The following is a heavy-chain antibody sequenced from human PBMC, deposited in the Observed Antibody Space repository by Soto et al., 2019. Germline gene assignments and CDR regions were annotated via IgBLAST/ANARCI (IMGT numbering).Heavy chain of an antibody. V-gene: IGHV3-53*01. CDR2: MYAGGDT. D-gene: IGHD2-21*01. Sequence: GGSLRLSCGASGLSVSDNYMGWARQAPGRGLEWVSVMYAGGDTHYADSVKGRFTISRDKSENTLYLQMNSLRDEDTGVYFCVSRIPSWVFDYWGLGTLVTVSS. J-gene: IGHJ4*01. CDR3: VSRIPSWVFDY. CDR1: GLSVSDNY.